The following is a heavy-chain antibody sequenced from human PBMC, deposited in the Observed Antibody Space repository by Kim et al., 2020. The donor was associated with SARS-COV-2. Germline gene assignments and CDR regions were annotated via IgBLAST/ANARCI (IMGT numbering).Heavy chain of an antibody. J-gene: IGHJ4*02. CDR3: ARDLEEDVLRYFDWSL. V-gene: IGHV3-33*05. Sequence: GGSLRLSCAASGFTFSSYGMHWVRQAPGKGLEWVAVISYDGSNKYYADSVKGRFTISRDNSKNTLYLQMNSLRAEDTAVYYCARDLEEDVLRYFDWSLGGQGTLVTVSS. CDR1: GFTFSSYG. D-gene: IGHD3-9*01. CDR2: ISYDGSNK.